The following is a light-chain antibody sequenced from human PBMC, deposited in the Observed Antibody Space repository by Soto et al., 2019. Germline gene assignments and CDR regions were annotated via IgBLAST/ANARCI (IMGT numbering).Light chain of an antibody. CDR1: QSVSSY. CDR2: DAS. J-gene: IGKJ3*01. Sequence: EIVLTQSPATLSLSPGERATLSCRASQSVSSYLAWYQQKPGQAPRLLIYDASNRATGIPARFSGSGSGTYFTLTISSLEPEDFAVYYCQQRSNWPPTFGPGANVYI. CDR3: QQRSNWPPT. V-gene: IGKV3-11*01.